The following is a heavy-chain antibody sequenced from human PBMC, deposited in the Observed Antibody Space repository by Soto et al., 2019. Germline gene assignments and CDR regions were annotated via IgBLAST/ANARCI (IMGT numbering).Heavy chain of an antibody. J-gene: IGHJ6*02. V-gene: IGHV4-4*07. CDR2: IHSTRSP. CDR3: ARGRNYDILTDYYYYGMDV. Sequence: ASETLSLTCTVSGDSVSKYYWNWIRQPAGKGLEWIGRIHSTRSPNYNPSLEGRVTISVDTSKNEFSLILTSVTAADTAVYYCARGRNYDILTDYYYYGMDVWGQGTTVTVSS. CDR1: GDSVSKYY. D-gene: IGHD3-9*01.